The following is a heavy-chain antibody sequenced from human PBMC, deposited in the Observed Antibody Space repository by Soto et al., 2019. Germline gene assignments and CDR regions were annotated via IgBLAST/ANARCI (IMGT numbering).Heavy chain of an antibody. CDR2: ISSSSSYT. V-gene: IGHV3-11*06. J-gene: IGHJ6*02. D-gene: IGHD3-3*01. CDR1: GFTFSDYY. Sequence: PGGSLRLSCAASGFTFSDYYMSWIRQAPGKGLEWVSYISSSSSYTNYADSVKGRFTISRDNAKDSLYLQMNSLRAEDTAVYYCARDLTREPFGVVTLYYYGMDVWGQGTTVTVSS. CDR3: ARDLTREPFGVVTLYYYGMDV.